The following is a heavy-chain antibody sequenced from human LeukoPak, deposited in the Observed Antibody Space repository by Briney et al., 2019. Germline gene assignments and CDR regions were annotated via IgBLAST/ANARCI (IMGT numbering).Heavy chain of an antibody. D-gene: IGHD6-13*01. CDR2: IKEDGSEK. J-gene: IGHJ4*02. CDR1: VFAFSDEW. CDR3: ASGRQLGY. Sequence: PGRSLSLSCAASVFAFSDEWMSSVREAPGKRREGGANIKEDGSEKYYVDSVKGRFTISRDNARNSLYLQLHSLRAEDTAVYYCASGRQLGYWGQGTLVTVSS. V-gene: IGHV3-7*01.